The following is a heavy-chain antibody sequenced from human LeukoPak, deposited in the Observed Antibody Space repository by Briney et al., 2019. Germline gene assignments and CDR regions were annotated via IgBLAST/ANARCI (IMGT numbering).Heavy chain of an antibody. CDR3: ARGSLRYFDWHKGFDY. CDR1: GYSISNSYY. Sequence: PSETLSLTCAVSGYSISNSYYWGWIRQPPGKGLEWIGSIYHSGTTNYNPSLKSRVTISVDTSKNQFSLKLTSVTAADTAVYYCARGSLRYFDWHKGFDYWGQGTLVTVSS. V-gene: IGHV4-38-2*01. D-gene: IGHD3-9*01. J-gene: IGHJ4*02. CDR2: IYHSGTT.